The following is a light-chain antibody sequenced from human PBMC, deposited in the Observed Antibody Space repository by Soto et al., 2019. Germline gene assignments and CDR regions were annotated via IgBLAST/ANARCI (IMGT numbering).Light chain of an antibody. CDR3: QHYNSYSEA. V-gene: IGKV1-5*03. J-gene: IGKJ1*01. CDR1: QSISSW. CDR2: KAS. Sequence: DIQMTQSPSTLSASVGDRVTITCLASQSISSWLAWYQQKPGKAPKLLIYKASTLKSGVPSRFSGSGSGTEFTLTISSLQPDDFATYYCQHYNSYSEACGQGAKGDIK.